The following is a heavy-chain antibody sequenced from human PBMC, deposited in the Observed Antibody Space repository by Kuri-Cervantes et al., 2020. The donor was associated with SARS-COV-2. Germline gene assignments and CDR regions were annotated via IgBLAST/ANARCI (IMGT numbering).Heavy chain of an antibody. CDR1: GYTLTELS. CDR3: ATTDTAMVPEFDY. CDR2: FDPEDGET. J-gene: IGHJ4*02. Sequence: ASGKVSCKVSGYTLTELSMHWVRQAPGKGLEWMGGFDPEDGETIYAQKFQGRVTMTEDTSTDRAYMELSSLRSEDTAVYYCATTDTAMVPEFDYWGQGTLVTVSS. D-gene: IGHD5-18*01. V-gene: IGHV1-24*01.